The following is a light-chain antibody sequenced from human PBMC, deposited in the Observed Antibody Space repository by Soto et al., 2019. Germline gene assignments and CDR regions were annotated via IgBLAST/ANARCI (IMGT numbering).Light chain of an antibody. Sequence: QSALTQPASVSGSPGQSIAISCTGTSSDVGGYDYVSWYQQHAGKAPKLMIYDVSNRPSGVPNRFSGSKSGNTASLTISGLRAEDVADYYCSSYTIIHTYVFGTG. CDR1: SSDVGGYDY. V-gene: IGLV2-14*01. CDR2: DVS. J-gene: IGLJ1*01. CDR3: SSYTIIHTYV.